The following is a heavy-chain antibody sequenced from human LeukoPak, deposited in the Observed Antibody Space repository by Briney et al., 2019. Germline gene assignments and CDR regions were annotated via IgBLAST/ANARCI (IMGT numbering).Heavy chain of an antibody. J-gene: IGHJ4*02. CDR1: GFTFSDNY. Sequence: PGGSLRLSCAASGFTFSDNYMTWVRQAPGKGLEWVSGISGNGDITYYADSVKGRFTISRDNAKNSLYLQMNSLRAEDTAVYYCARVWYSGSYPVDYWGQGTLVTVSS. CDR2: ISGNGDIT. D-gene: IGHD1-26*01. V-gene: IGHV3-11*04. CDR3: ARVWYSGSYPVDY.